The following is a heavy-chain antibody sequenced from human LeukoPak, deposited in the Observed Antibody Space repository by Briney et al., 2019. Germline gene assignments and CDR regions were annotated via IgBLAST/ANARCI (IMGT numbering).Heavy chain of an antibody. CDR3: ARVPHLFYNWNPYNWFDP. Sequence: ASVKVSCKASGYTFTSYGISWVRQATGQGLEWMGWMNPNSGNTGYAQKFQGRVTMTRNTSISTAYMELSSLRSEDTAVYYCARVPHLFYNWNPYNWFDPWGQGTLVTVSS. V-gene: IGHV1-8*02. D-gene: IGHD1-20*01. CDR2: MNPNSGNT. CDR1: GYTFTSYG. J-gene: IGHJ5*02.